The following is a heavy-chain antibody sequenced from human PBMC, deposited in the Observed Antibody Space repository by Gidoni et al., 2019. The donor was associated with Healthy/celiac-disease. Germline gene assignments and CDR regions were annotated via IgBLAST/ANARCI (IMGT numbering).Heavy chain of an antibody. D-gene: IGHD3-9*01. CDR2: ISGSGGST. J-gene: IGHJ3*02. V-gene: IGHV3-23*01. CDR1: GFTFSSYA. Sequence: EVQLLESGGGLVQPGGSLRLSCAASGFTFSSYAMSWVRQAPGKGLEWVSAISGSGGSTYYADSVKGRFTISRDNSKNTLYLQMNSLRAEDTAVYYCASRDYDILTGKDAFDIWGQGTMVTVSS. CDR3: ASRDYDILTGKDAFDI.